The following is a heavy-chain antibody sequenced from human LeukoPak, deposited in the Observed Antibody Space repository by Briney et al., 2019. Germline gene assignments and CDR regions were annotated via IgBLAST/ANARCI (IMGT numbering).Heavy chain of an antibody. Sequence: GGSLRLSCEASGFTFSSSWMNWVRQAPGKGLEWVANIRGDGSLIYYMDSVKGRFTISRDNAKNSMYLQMNSLRAEDTAVYYCTRKGSQWDFLVDYWGQGTRVAVSP. J-gene: IGHJ4*02. D-gene: IGHD2/OR15-2a*01. CDR3: TRKGSQWDFLVDY. CDR2: IRGDGSLI. CDR1: GFTFSSSW. V-gene: IGHV3-7*01.